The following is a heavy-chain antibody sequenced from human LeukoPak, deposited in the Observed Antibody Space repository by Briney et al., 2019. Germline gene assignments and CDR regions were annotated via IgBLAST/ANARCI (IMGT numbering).Heavy chain of an antibody. V-gene: IGHV1-18*01. CDR1: GYTFTSYG. D-gene: IGHD1-26*01. CDR2: ISAYNDNT. J-gene: IGHJ4*02. Sequence: ASVKVSCKASGYTFTSYGISWVRQAPGQGLEWKGWISAYNDNTNYAQKIQGRVTVTTDTSTSTAYMELRSLRSDDTAVYYCARDLEVGARFFDYWGQGTLVTVSS. CDR3: ARDLEVGARFFDY.